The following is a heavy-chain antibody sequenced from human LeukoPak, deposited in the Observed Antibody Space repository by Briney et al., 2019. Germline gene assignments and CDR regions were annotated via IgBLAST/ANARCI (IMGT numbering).Heavy chain of an antibody. J-gene: IGHJ4*02. V-gene: IGHV3-23*01. D-gene: IGHD4-17*01. CDR3: AKETGTSTVTTVDS. CDR1: GFTFNNYA. CDR2: ISSIGVST. Sequence: GGSLRLSCAASGFTFNNYAMNWVRQAPGKGLEWVSEISSIGVSTFYADSVKGRFTISRDNSKNTLYLQMNSLRVEDTALYYCAKETGTSTVTTVDSWGQGTLVTVSS.